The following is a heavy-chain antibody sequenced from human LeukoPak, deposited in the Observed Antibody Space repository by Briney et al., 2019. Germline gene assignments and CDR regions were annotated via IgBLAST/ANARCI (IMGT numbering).Heavy chain of an antibody. CDR2: INHSGST. D-gene: IGHD2-2*01. V-gene: IGHV4-34*01. J-gene: IGHJ6*03. CDR1: GGSFSGYY. Sequence: PPETLSLTCAVYGGSFSGYYWSWIRQPPGKGLEWIGEINHSGSTNYNPSLKSRVTISVDTSKNQFSLKLSSVTAADTAVYYCAREGRLVVPAASLSYYYYYMDVWGKGTTVTVSS. CDR3: AREGRLVVPAASLSYYYYYMDV.